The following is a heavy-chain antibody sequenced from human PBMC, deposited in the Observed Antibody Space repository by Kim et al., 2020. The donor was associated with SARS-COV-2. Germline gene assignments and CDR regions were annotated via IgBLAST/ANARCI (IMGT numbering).Heavy chain of an antibody. J-gene: IGHJ4*02. CDR3: ARACGYSYGVDY. Sequence: ADPLNGRFTISDEHAKNSLSLKMNSLKAEDTALYYCARACGYSYGVDYWGQGTLVTVSS. D-gene: IGHD5-18*01. V-gene: IGHV3-20*03.